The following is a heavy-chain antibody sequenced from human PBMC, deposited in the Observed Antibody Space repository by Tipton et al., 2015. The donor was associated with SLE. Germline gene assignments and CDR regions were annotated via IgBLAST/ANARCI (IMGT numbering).Heavy chain of an antibody. J-gene: IGHJ4*02. Sequence: TLSLTCTVSGGSISDSSHYWVWIRQSPGKGLEWVGSIYHDWSTYYNPSLKSRVTISVDTSKNQFSLKLSSVTAADTAVYYCARDPNGGYGSFDYWGLGALVTVSS. CDR2: IYHDWST. CDR3: ARDPNGGYGSFDY. V-gene: IGHV4-39*07. D-gene: IGHD7-27*01. CDR1: GGSISDSSHY.